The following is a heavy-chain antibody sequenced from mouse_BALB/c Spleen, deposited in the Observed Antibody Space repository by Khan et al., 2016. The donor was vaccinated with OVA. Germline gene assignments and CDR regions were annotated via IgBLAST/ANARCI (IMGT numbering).Heavy chain of an antibody. D-gene: IGHD2-14*01. J-gene: IGHJ3*01. Sequence: EVQLQESGPSLVKPSQTLSLTCSVTGDSITSGYWSWIRKFPGNKLEYMGYMIYTGYTDYNPSLTSRIAINRHPSKNPYYLQLNSVTAEDTATYYCARSTYRYAFAYWGQGTLVTVSA. CDR3: ARSTYRYAFAY. CDR1: GDSITSGY. V-gene: IGHV3-8*02. CDR2: MIYTGYT.